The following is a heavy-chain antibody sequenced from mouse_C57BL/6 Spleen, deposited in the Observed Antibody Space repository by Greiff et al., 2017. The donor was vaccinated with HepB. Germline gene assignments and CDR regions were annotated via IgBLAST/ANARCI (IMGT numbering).Heavy chain of an antibody. D-gene: IGHD2-5*01. V-gene: IGHV1-42*01. CDR2: INPSTGGT. Sequence: EVQLQQSGPELVKPGASVKISCKASGYSFTGYYMNWVKQSPEKSLEWIGEINPSTGGTTYNQKFKAKATLTVDKSSSTAYMQLKSLTSEDSAVYYCARSASNYIFDYWGQGTTLTVSS. CDR3: ARSASNYIFDY. J-gene: IGHJ2*01. CDR1: GYSFTGYY.